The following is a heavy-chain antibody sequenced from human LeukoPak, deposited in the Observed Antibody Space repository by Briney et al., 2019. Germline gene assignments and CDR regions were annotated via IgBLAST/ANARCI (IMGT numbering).Heavy chain of an antibody. D-gene: IGHD2-2*01. CDR1: GFTFSTYW. CDR3: ATDVPAATIFGY. J-gene: IGHJ4*02. Sequence: GGSLRLSCAASGFTFSTYWMHWVRQAPGTGLVWVSLINSDGSSTNYADSVKGRFNISRDNAKNTLYLQMNSLRAEDTAVYYCATDVPAATIFGYWGQGTLVTVSS. V-gene: IGHV3-74*01. CDR2: INSDGSST.